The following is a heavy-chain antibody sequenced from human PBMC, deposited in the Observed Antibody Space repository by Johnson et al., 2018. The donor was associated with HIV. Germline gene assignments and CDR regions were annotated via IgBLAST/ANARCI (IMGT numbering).Heavy chain of an antibody. Sequence: VQLVESGGGLVQPRGSLRLSCAASGFNFSDHYMDWVRQAPGRGLEWVGRSRRKVNSYTTEYAASVKGRFTISRDDSKNSLYLQMNSLKTEDTAVYYCTRWGSTVGLDIWGQGTMVIVSS. V-gene: IGHV3-72*01. J-gene: IGHJ3*02. CDR2: SRRKVNSYTT. D-gene: IGHD3-16*01. CDR1: GFNFSDHY. CDR3: TRWGSTVGLDI.